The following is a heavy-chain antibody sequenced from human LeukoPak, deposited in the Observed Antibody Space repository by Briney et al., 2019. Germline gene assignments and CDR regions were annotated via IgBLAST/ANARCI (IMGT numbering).Heavy chain of an antibody. CDR1: GYTFTGYH. V-gene: IGHV1-2*06. CDR3: ARDQGSLTRSWYTGY. Sequence: ASVKVSCKASGYTFTGYHIHWVRQAPGQGLEWMGRINPYSGDTNFAQKFQGRVTMTRDTSITTAYMNLSSLTPDDTAVYFCARDQGSLTRSWYTGYWGQGTQVTVSS. CDR2: INPYSGDT. D-gene: IGHD6-13*01. J-gene: IGHJ4*02.